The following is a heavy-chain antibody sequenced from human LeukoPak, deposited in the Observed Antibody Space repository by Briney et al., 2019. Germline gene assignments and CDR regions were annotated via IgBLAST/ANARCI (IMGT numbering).Heavy chain of an antibody. CDR1: GFTFSSYA. D-gene: IGHD1-26*01. J-gene: IGHJ4*02. V-gene: IGHV3-23*01. CDR2: IVDSGTST. Sequence: GGSLRLSCATSGFTFSSYAMTWVRRAPGEGLEWVSAIVDSGTSTYYADSVKGRFTISRDNSKNTLFLQMNSLRAEDTAVYYCAKSSGRFVLSATYYFDYWGQGTLVTVSS. CDR3: AKSSGRFVLSATYYFDY.